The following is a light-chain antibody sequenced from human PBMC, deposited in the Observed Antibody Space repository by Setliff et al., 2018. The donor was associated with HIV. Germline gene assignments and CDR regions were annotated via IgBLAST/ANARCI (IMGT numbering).Light chain of an antibody. CDR2: YDS. CDR3: QVWDTSSDHPG. V-gene: IGLV3-21*04. J-gene: IGLJ1*01. Sequence: SYELTQPPSVSVAPGKTARITCGGNDIGSKSVHWYQKKQGQAPVLVIYYDSDRPSGIPERFSGFNSGNTATLTISRVEAEDDADYYCQVWDTSSDHPGFGTGTKVTV. CDR1: DIGSKS.